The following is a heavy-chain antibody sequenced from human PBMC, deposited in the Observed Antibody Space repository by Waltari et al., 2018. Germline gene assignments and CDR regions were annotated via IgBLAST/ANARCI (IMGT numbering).Heavy chain of an antibody. J-gene: IGHJ4*02. CDR3: ARGGGGYDKYYFDL. CDR2: VYQSGST. V-gene: IGHV4-30-4*01. Sequence: VPLQESGPGQVKPSQTLTLTCNVSGGPISSPSYWSWIRQSPGKGLEGIGYVYQSGSTLYNPTLNNRVTMSVDRSKNQFSLRLTSLTAADTAVYFCARGGGGYDKYYFDLWGQGTLVTVSS. CDR1: GGPISSPSY. D-gene: IGHD5-12*01.